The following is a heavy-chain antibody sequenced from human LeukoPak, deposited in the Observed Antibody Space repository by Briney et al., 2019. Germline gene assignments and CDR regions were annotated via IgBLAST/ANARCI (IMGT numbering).Heavy chain of an antibody. CDR3: AGLQQHHYYYYYMDV. D-gene: IGHD6-13*01. J-gene: IGHJ6*03. CDR1: GFTFSSYW. Sequence: GGSLRLSCAASGFTFSSYWMSWVRQAPGKGLEWVANIKQDGSEKYYVDSVKGRFTISRDNAKNSLYLQMNSLRAEDTAVYYCAGLQQHHYYYYYMDVWGKGTTVTVSS. V-gene: IGHV3-7*01. CDR2: IKQDGSEK.